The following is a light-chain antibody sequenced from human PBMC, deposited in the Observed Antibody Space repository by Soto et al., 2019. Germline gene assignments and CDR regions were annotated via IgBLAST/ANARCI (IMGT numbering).Light chain of an antibody. CDR1: RSVSSNY. CDR2: AVS. Sequence: VLTQSACTLSWSPGERATLSWGASRSVSSNYLGWYQQKPGQAPRLLIYAVSTRATGIPDRFSGSGSGTDFTLTISRLEPEDSALYFCQQYRPSPAISFGQGTRLEIK. V-gene: IGKV3-20*01. J-gene: IGKJ5*01. CDR3: QQYRPSPAIS.